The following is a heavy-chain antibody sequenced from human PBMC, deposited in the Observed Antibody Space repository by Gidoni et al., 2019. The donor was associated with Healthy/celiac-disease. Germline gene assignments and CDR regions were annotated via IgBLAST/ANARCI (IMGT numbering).Heavy chain of an antibody. CDR2: IIPILGIA. V-gene: IGHV1-69*04. D-gene: IGHD3-22*01. Sequence: QVQLVQSGAEVKKPGSSVKVSCKAYGGTFSSYAISWVRQAPGQGLEWMGRIIPILGIANYAQKFQGRVTITADKSTSTAYMELSSLRSEDTAVYYCARDYYDSSGYPDDAFDIWGQGTMVTVSS. J-gene: IGHJ3*02. CDR3: ARDYYDSSGYPDDAFDI. CDR1: GGTFSSYA.